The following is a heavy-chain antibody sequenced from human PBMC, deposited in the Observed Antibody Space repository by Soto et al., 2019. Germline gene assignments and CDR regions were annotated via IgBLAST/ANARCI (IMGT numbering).Heavy chain of an antibody. D-gene: IGHD3-10*01. J-gene: IGHJ6*03. V-gene: IGHV3-23*01. CDR1: GFTFSSYA. CDR3: AKDHYYGSGQYYYYYMDV. Sequence: GGSRRLSCAASGFTFSSYAMSWVRQAPGKGLEWVSAISGSGGSTYYADSVKGRFTISRDNSKNTLYLQMNSLRAEDTAVYYCAKDHYYGSGQYYYYYMDVWGKGTTVTVSS. CDR2: ISGSGGST.